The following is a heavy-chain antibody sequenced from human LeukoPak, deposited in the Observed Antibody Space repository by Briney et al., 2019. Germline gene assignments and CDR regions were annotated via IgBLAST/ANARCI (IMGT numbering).Heavy chain of an antibody. Sequence: GGSLRLSCAASGFTVSSSYMSWVRQAPGKGLEWLANIKKDGSEKYYVDAVKGRFTISRDNAKTSLYLQMNSLRAEDTAVYYCARDLSGIAGYTYGRGIDYWGQGTLATVSS. V-gene: IGHV3-7*01. D-gene: IGHD5-18*01. CDR3: ARDLSGIAGYTYGRGIDY. CDR1: GFTVSSSY. CDR2: IKKDGSEK. J-gene: IGHJ4*02.